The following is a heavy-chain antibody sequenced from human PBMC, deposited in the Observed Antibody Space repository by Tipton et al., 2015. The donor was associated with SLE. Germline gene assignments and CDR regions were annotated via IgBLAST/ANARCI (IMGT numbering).Heavy chain of an antibody. CDR3: ARVIPLGYCSSTSCYIGAFDI. V-gene: IGHV4-59*01. Sequence: LRLSCTVSGGSISSYYWSWIRQPPGKGLEWIGYIYYSGSTNYNPSLKSRVTISVDTSKNQFSLKLSSVTAADTAVYYCARVIPLGYCSSTSCYIGAFDIWGQGTMVTVSS. CDR2: IYYSGST. J-gene: IGHJ3*02. D-gene: IGHD2-2*02. CDR1: GGSISSYY.